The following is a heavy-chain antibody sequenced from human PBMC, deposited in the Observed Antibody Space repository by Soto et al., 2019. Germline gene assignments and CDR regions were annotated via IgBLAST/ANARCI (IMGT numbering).Heavy chain of an antibody. CDR1: GFTFSSYA. CDR3: ARDLLRFGELVDY. J-gene: IGHJ4*02. D-gene: IGHD3-10*01. Sequence: QVQLVESGGGVVQPGRSLRLSCAASGFTFSSYAVHWARQAPGKGLEWVAVISYDGSNQYYADSVKGRFTISRDNSKNTLYLQMNSLRVEDTAVYYCARDLLRFGELVDYWGQGTLVTVSS. CDR2: ISYDGSNQ. V-gene: IGHV3-30-3*01.